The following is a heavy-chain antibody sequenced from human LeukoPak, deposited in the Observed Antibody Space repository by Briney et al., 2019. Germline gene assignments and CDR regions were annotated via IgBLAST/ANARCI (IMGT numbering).Heavy chain of an antibody. CDR3: ATPWGSYYRWDFDY. D-gene: IGHD1-26*01. CDR1: GYTLTELS. V-gene: IGHV1-24*01. Sequence: GASVKVSCKVSGYTLTELSMHWVRQAPGKGLEWMGGFDPEDGETIYAQKFQGRVTMTEDTSTDTAYMELSSLRSEDTAVYYCATPWGSYYRWDFDYWGQGTLVTVFS. CDR2: FDPEDGET. J-gene: IGHJ4*02.